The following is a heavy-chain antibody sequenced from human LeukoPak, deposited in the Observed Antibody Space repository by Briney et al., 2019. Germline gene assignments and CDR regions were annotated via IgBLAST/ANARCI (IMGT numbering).Heavy chain of an antibody. CDR3: AKSLLTTASGTGRAFDI. V-gene: IGHV3-23*01. D-gene: IGHD1-26*01. J-gene: IGHJ3*02. Sequence: GGSLRLSCAASGFTFSSYAMNWVRQAPGKGLEWVSAISGSGGTTYYADSVKGRFTISRDNSKNTLYLQMNSLRAEDTAVYYCAKSLLTTASGTGRAFDIWGQGTMVTVSS. CDR2: ISGSGGTT. CDR1: GFTFSSYA.